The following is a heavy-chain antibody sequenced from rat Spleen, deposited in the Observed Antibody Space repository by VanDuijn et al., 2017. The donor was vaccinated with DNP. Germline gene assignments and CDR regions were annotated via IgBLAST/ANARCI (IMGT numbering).Heavy chain of an antibody. CDR1: GFSLSSYG. V-gene: IGHV2-16*01. D-gene: IGHD1-2*01. J-gene: IGHJ3*01. CDR2: IWSGGGT. Sequence: QVQLKETGPGLVQPSQTLSLTCTVSGFSLSSYGVSWVRQPPGKGLEGIGAIWSGGGTDYNSGLKPRLSISRDTSKSQVFLKMNSLQTEDSAMYFCASGTATWFTYWGQGTLVTVSS. CDR3: ASGTATWFTY.